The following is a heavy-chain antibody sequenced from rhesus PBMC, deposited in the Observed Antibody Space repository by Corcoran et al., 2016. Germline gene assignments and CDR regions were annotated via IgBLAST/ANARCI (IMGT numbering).Heavy chain of an antibody. V-gene: IGHV1-1*01. Sequence: QVQLVQSGAEIKQPGASVKLSCKASGYPFTSYYFHWVRRAPGQGLEWIGLISPYNGNKVYAQNFQGRVTITTDTSTSTGYMELSSLRSEDTAVYYCTRATGYSSSFLFDYWGQGVLVTVSS. CDR3: TRATGYSSSFLFDY. D-gene: IGHD6-19*01. CDR2: ISPYNGNK. J-gene: IGHJ4*01. CDR1: GYPFTSYY.